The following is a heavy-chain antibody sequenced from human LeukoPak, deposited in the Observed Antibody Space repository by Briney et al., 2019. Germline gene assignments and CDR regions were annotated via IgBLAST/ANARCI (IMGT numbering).Heavy chain of an antibody. Sequence: NPSETLSLTCAVYGGSFSGYYWSWIRQPPGKGLEWIGEINHSGSTNYNPSLKSRVTISVDTSKNQSSLKLSSVTAADTAVYYCARGRLKRWLQFSHWGQGTLVTVSS. CDR2: INHSGST. J-gene: IGHJ4*02. CDR1: GGSFSGYY. V-gene: IGHV4-34*01. CDR3: ARGRLKRWLQFSH. D-gene: IGHD5-24*01.